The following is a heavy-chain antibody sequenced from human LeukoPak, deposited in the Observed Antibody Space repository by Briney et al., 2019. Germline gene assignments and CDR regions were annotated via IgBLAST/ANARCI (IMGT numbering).Heavy chain of an antibody. CDR1: GFTFSNYA. V-gene: IGHV3-15*01. CDR2: IKSKSDGGTT. CDR3: TAGGRYYAY. J-gene: IGHJ4*02. Sequence: NTGGSLRLSCAASGFTFSNYAMTWVRQAPGKGLEWVGRIKSKSDGGTTDYGAPVKGRFTISRDDSKNTLYLQINSLKAEDTAVYYCTAGGRYYAYWGQGTLVIVSS. D-gene: IGHD3-16*01.